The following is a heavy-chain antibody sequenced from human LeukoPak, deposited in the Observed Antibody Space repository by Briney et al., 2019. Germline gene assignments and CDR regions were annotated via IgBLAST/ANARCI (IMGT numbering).Heavy chain of an antibody. CDR1: GGSFSGYY. CDR3: ARISIAARRGDYYYYMDV. Sequence: SETLSLTCAVYGGSFSGYYWSWIRQPPGKGLEWIGEINHSGSTNYNPSLKSRVTISVDTSKNQFSLKLSSVTAADTAVYYCARISIAARRGDYYYYMDVWGKGTTVTVSS. CDR2: INHSGST. D-gene: IGHD6-6*01. V-gene: IGHV4-34*01. J-gene: IGHJ6*03.